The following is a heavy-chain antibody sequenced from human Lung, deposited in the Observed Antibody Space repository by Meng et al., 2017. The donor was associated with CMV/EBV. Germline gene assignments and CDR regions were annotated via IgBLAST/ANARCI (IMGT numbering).Heavy chain of an antibody. V-gene: IGHV3-30-3*01. CDR2: ISFDGINK. J-gene: IGHJ4*02. CDR3: ASSVTIFGVDY. CDR1: GFTFSNNA. Sequence: GESLKISCGASGFTFSNNAMQWVRQAPGKGLEWLAVISFDGINKYYAESVKGRFTISRDNSKQTLYLQMNSLRGEDTAVYYCASSVTIFGVDYWGPGTLVHGAS. D-gene: IGHD3-3*01.